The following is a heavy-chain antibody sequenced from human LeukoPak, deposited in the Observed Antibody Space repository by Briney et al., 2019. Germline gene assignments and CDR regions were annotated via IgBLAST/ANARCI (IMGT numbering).Heavy chain of an antibody. V-gene: IGHV3-64*01. CDR3: ARGRYCSSTSCYTRWGYYYYGMDV. D-gene: IGHD2-2*02. Sequence: GGSLRLSCAASGFTFSSYAMHWVRQAPGKGLEYVSAISSNGGSTYYANSVKGRFTISRDNSKNTLYLQMGSLRAEGMAVYYCARGRYCSSTSCYTRWGYYYYGMDVWGQGTTVTVSS. CDR2: ISSNGGST. J-gene: IGHJ6*02. CDR1: GFTFSSYA.